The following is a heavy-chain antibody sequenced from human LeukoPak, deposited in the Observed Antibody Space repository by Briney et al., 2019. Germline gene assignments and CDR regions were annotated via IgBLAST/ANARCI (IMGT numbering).Heavy chain of an antibody. V-gene: IGHV3-23*01. CDR2: ISGSGGST. CDR1: GFTFSSYA. Sequence: PGGSLRLSCAASGFTFSSYAMSWVRQAPGKGLEWVSAISGSGGSTYYADSVKGRFTISRDNSKNTLYLQMNSLRAEDTAVYYCAKDFFPYGGNSPINYFDYWGQGNLVTVSS. D-gene: IGHD4-23*01. CDR3: AKDFFPYGGNSPINYFDY. J-gene: IGHJ4*02.